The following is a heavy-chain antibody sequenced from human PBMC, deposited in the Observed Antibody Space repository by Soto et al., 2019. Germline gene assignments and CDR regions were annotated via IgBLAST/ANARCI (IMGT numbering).Heavy chain of an antibody. D-gene: IGHD1-26*01. J-gene: IGHJ4*02. CDR3: AREFTVGG. CDR2: INHSGST. V-gene: IGHV4-34*01. CDR1: GGSFSGYY. Sequence: PSETLSLTCAVYGGSFSGYYWNWIRQPPGKGLEWIGEINHSGSTNYNPSLKSRVTISIDTSKNQFSLKLSSVTAADTAVYYCAREFTVGGWGQGTLVTVSS.